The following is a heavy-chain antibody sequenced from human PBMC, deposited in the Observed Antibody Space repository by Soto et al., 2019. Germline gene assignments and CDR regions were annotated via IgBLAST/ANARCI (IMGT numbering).Heavy chain of an antibody. J-gene: IGHJ4*02. CDR3: ARLRQSCRWTTCYHDE. Sequence: SEPRSLTCTVSGESIISTNWWHWVRRSPDKGLEWIGEIHHVGNINYNPSLKSRVTISMEKSKNQFSLKLNSVTAADTAVYYCARLRQSCRWTTCYHDEWGQRTLRGVS. V-gene: IGHV4-4*02. D-gene: IGHD2-15*01. CDR2: IHHVGNI. CDR1: GESIISTNW.